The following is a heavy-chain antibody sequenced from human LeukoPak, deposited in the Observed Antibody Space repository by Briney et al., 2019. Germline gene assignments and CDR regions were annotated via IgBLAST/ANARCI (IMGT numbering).Heavy chain of an antibody. CDR2: INHSGST. J-gene: IGHJ5*02. Sequence: SETLSLTCAVYGGSFSGYYWSWIRQPPGKGLEWIGEINHSGSTNYNPSLKSRVTISVDTSKNQFSLKLSSVTAADTAVYYCARVGYSCSSDWFDPWGQGTLVTVSS. D-gene: IGHD6-6*01. V-gene: IGHV4-34*01. CDR1: GGSFSGYY. CDR3: ARVGYSCSSDWFDP.